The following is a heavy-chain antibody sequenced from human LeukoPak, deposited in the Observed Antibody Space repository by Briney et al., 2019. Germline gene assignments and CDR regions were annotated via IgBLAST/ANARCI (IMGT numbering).Heavy chain of an antibody. CDR3: ARWGITGIRGYYYYMDV. J-gene: IGHJ6*03. CDR1: GGSISTYY. D-gene: IGHD1-20*01. CDR2: IFTNGST. Sequence: SETLSLTCSVSGGSISTYYWTWIRQPAGKGLEWIGRIFTNGSTNYNPSLKSRVTMSIDMSKSQFSLKVSSVTAADTAVYYCARWGITGIRGYYYYMDVWGKGTTVTVSS. V-gene: IGHV4-4*07.